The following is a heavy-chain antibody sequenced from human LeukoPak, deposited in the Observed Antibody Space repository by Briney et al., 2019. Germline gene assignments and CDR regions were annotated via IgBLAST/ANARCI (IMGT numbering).Heavy chain of an antibody. CDR2: ISSSGSTI. J-gene: IGHJ4*02. V-gene: IGHV3-48*03. Sequence: GGSLRLSCAASGFTFSSYAMSWVRQAPGKGLEWVSYISSSGSTIYYADSVKGRFTISRDNAKNSLYLQMNSLRAEDTAVYYCARDNRIAAAKANFDYWGQGTLVTVSS. CDR3: ARDNRIAAAKANFDY. D-gene: IGHD6-13*01. CDR1: GFTFSSYA.